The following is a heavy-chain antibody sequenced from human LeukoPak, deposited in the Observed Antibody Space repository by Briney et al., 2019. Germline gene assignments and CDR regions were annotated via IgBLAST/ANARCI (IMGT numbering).Heavy chain of an antibody. CDR2: ISGSGGDT. J-gene: IGHJ5*01. V-gene: IGHV3-23*01. CDR3: ASGFESVVVGLYNWLDS. D-gene: IGHD2-15*01. Sequence: PGGSLRLSCAASGLTFSNNAMTWVRQAPGKGLEWVSSISGSGGDTYYADSVQGRFAISRDNSRTTLYLQMNSLRAEDTAIYYCASGFESVVVGLYNWLDSWGQGTLVTVSS. CDR1: GLTFSNNA.